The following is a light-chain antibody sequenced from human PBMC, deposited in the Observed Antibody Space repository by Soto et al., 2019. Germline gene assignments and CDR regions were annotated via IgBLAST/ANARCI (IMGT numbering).Light chain of an antibody. J-gene: IGKJ1*01. CDR3: QHSYTTPWT. CDR1: QSITSY. V-gene: IGKV1-39*01. CDR2: AAS. Sequence: DIQMTQSPSSLSASVGDRVTITCRASQSITSYLNWYQQKPGKAPQLLIYAASSLQSGVPSRFSGSGSGTDFTLTISSLQPEDFATYFCQHSYTTPWTFGQGTKVEVE.